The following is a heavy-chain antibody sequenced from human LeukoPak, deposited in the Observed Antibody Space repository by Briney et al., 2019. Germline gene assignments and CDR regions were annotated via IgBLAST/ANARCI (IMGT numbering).Heavy chain of an antibody. J-gene: IGHJ3*02. CDR1: GGSKTRSSYY. D-gene: IGHD1-26*01. CDR2: IYYTGGT. CDR3: ARGGGAGRAFDI. Sequence: PSETLSLTCSLSGGSKTRSSYYCPWIRQPPGKGLEWIGSIYYTGGTYYNPSLKSRLTISLGTSKNQFSLKLNSVTAADYDVYYCARGGGAGRAFDIWGQGTMVTVSS. V-gene: IGHV4-39*01.